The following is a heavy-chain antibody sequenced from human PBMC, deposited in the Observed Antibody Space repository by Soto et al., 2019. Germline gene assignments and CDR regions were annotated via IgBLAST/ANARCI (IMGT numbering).Heavy chain of an antibody. J-gene: IGHJ4*02. CDR1: GFTFSDYA. Sequence: GGSLRLSCVVSGFTFSDYAMIWVRQAPGKGLEWVSFINGNGINTYYADSVKGRFTVSRDNAKNSLYLEMNSLRAEDTAVYYCARESEDLTSNFDYWGQGTLVTVSS. CDR2: INGNGINT. CDR3: ARESEDLTSNFDY. V-gene: IGHV3-21*06.